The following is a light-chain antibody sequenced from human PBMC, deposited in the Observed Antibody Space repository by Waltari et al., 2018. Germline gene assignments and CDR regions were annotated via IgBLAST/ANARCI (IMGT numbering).Light chain of an antibody. V-gene: IGLV2-14*01. CDR2: EVS. CDR3: SSYTSSIYPVV. CDR1: SSDVGGYNY. Sequence: QSALTQSASVSGSPGQSITISCTGTSSDVGGYNYVSWYQHHPGKAPKLMIFEVSNRPSGVSNRFSGSKSGNTASLTISGLQAEDEADYYCSSYTSSIYPVVFGGGTKLTVL. J-gene: IGLJ2*01.